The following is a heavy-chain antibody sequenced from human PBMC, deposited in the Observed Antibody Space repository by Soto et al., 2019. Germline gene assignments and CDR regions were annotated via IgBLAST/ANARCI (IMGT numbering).Heavy chain of an antibody. D-gene: IGHD6-19*01. Sequence: ASVKVSCKASGYTFTSYDINWVRQATGQGLEWMGWMNPNSGNTGYAQKFQGRVTMTRNTSISTADMELSSLRSEDTAVYYCARGRREVIAVAGMGYYYMDVWGKGTTVTVSS. CDR1: GYTFTSYD. J-gene: IGHJ6*03. CDR2: MNPNSGNT. V-gene: IGHV1-8*01. CDR3: ARGRREVIAVAGMGYYYMDV.